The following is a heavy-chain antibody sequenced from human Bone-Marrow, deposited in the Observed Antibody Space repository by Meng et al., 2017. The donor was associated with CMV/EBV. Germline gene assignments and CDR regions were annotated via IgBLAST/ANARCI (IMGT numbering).Heavy chain of an antibody. Sequence: GGSLRLSCAASGFTFSSYAMHWVRQAPGKGLEWVAVISYDGSNKYYADSVKGRFTISRDNSKNTLYLQMNSLRAEDTAVYYCAREVGITMIVVGTSYFAYWGQGPLVPVYS. CDR3: AREVGITMIVVGTSYFAY. J-gene: IGHJ4*02. V-gene: IGHV3-30-3*01. CDR2: ISYDGSNK. CDR1: GFTFSSYA. D-gene: IGHD3-22*01.